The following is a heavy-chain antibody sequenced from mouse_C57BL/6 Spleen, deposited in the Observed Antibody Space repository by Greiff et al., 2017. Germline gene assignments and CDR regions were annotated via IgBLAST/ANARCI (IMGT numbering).Heavy chain of an antibody. CDR2: IDPSDSYT. D-gene: IGHD2-3*01. CDR1: GYTFTSYW. Sequence: QVQLQQPGAELVMPGASVKLSCKASGYTFTSYWMHWVKQRPGQGLEWIGEIDPSDSYTNYNQKFKGKSTLTVDKSSSTAYMQLSSLTSEDSAVYYCARWDDGQDYWGQGTTLTVSS. CDR3: ARWDDGQDY. J-gene: IGHJ2*01. V-gene: IGHV1-69*01.